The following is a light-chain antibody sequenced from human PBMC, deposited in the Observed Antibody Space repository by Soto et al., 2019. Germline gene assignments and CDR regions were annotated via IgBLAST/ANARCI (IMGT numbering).Light chain of an antibody. CDR2: DAS. J-gene: IGKJ2*01. CDR3: QQRSNSPYT. CDR1: QSVSSY. Sequence: EIVLTQSPATLSLSPGERATLSCRASQSVSSYLAWYQQKPGQAPRLLIYDASTRATGIPARFSGSGSGTDFTLTISSLEPEDFAVYYCQQRSNSPYTFGQRTKLEIK. V-gene: IGKV3-11*01.